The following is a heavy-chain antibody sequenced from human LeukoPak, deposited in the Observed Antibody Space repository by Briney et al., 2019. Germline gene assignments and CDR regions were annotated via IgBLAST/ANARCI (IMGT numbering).Heavy chain of an antibody. Sequence: KPSDTLSPTCAVYGLSISNGFSWGWIRRPPGKGLEWIGTIHYPESTYYKPFLNSRLTISLDASKNHFSLKLSSVTAADTAQYYCARGRGRQVGSRWHPDTHHDYWGQGILVTVSS. CDR3: ARGRGRQVGSRWHPDTHHDY. CDR1: GLSISNGFS. V-gene: IGHV4-38-2*01. CDR2: IHYPEST. D-gene: IGHD3-10*01. J-gene: IGHJ4*02.